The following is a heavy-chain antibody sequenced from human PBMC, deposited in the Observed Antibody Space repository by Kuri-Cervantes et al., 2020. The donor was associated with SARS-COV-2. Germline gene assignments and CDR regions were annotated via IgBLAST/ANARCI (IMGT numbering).Heavy chain of an antibody. CDR3: ARDLTGGDDAFDI. CDR1: GGSISSYY. V-gene: IGHV4-59*12. J-gene: IGHJ3*02. Sequence: SETLSLTCTVSGGSISSYYWSWIRQPPGKGLEWIGYIYYSGSTNYNPSLKSRVTISVDTSKNQFSLKLSSVTAADTAVYYCARDLTGGDDAFDIRGQGTMVTVSS. D-gene: IGHD7-27*01. CDR2: IYYSGST.